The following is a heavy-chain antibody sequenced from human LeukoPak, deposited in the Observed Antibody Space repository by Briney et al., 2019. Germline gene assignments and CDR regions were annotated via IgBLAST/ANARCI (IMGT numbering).Heavy chain of an antibody. D-gene: IGHD1-14*01. Sequence: KPGGSLKLSWAASGFTFSDAWMTWGRQAPGKGLEWVGRIRSQTDGATTDYAAPVKGRFTISRDHSENTLYVQMSSLKTVDTAVYYCTTDISAVLCWGQGTLVSVSS. V-gene: IGHV3-15*01. CDR1: GFTFSDAW. CDR3: TTDISAVLC. CDR2: IRSQTDGATT. J-gene: IGHJ4*02.